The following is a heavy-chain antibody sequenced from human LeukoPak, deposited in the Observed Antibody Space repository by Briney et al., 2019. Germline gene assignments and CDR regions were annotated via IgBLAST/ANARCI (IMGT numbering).Heavy chain of an antibody. D-gene: IGHD1-26*01. V-gene: IGHV1-2*02. Sequence: GASVKVPCKASGYTFTGHYMHWVRQAPGQGLEWMGWINPNNGGTNYAQKFQGRVTMTRDTSISTAYMELSRLRSDDTAAYYCARGYALYSGRYIDFDYWGQGTLVTVSA. CDR2: INPNNGGT. CDR1: GYTFTGHY. CDR3: ARGYALYSGRYIDFDY. J-gene: IGHJ4*02.